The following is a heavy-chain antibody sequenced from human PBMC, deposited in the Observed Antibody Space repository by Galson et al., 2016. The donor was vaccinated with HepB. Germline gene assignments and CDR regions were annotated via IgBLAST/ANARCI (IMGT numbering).Heavy chain of an antibody. D-gene: IGHD2-15*01. Sequence: SLRLSCAASGFTFSNYGMHWIRRAPGKGLEWVAVMSHDGSHIFYVDSVKGRFSISRDNSKNTLYLQMNTLRAEDTAVYYYARGTFCSGDSCYSPAFDMWGQGTMVTVSS. CDR2: MSHDGSHI. CDR1: GFTFSNYG. V-gene: IGHV3-30*03. J-gene: IGHJ3*02. CDR3: ARGTFCSGDSCYSPAFDM.